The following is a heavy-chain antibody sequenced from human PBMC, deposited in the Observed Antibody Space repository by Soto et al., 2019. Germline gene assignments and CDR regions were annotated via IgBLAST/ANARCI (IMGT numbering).Heavy chain of an antibody. CDR3: TTDSYINMHIVRFDY. Sequence: PGGSLRLACAASGFIFSNAWINWVRQAPGKGLEWVGRIKSKTDGGTTDFAAPVKSRYAISRDDSKNMMYMEMSSLRTEYTAVYYCTTDSYINMHIVRFDYWGHGTLVTVSS. D-gene: IGHD1-26*01. CDR2: IKSKTDGGTT. CDR1: GFIFSNAW. J-gene: IGHJ4*01. V-gene: IGHV3-15*07.